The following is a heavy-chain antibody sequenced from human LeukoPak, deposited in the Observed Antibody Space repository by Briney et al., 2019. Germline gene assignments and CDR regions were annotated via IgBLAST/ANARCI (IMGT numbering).Heavy chain of an antibody. CDR2: INHSGST. D-gene: IGHD3-3*01. Sequence: PSETLSLTCAVYGGSFSGYYWSWIRQPPGKGLEWIGEINHSGSTNYNPSLKSRVTISVDTSKNQFSLKLSSVTAADTAVYYCARGRSGYTFNYYYYYGMDVWGQGTTVTVSS. CDR1: GGSFSGYY. CDR3: ARGRSGYTFNYYYYYGMDV. J-gene: IGHJ6*02. V-gene: IGHV4-34*01.